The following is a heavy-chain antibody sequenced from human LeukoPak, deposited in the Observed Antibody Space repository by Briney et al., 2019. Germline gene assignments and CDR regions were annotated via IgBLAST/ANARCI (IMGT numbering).Heavy chain of an antibody. J-gene: IGHJ5*02. CDR1: GYIFSKSG. CDR2: INSYNGHT. CDR3: ARDSILYSMGHNWFDP. D-gene: IGHD2-21*01. V-gene: IGHV1-18*01. Sequence: AASVKVSCKASGYIFSKSGITWVRQAPGQGLEWVGWINSYNGHTSYAQNLQGRVTMTTDTSTTTAYMELRSLRSDDTAVYYCARDSILYSMGHNWFDPWGQGTLVTVSS.